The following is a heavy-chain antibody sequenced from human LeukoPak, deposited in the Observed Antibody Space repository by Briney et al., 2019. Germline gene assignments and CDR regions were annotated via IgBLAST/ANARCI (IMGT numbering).Heavy chain of an antibody. V-gene: IGHV3-21*01. Sequence: PGGSLRLSCAASGFTFSSYSMNWVRQAPGKGLEWVSSISSSSSYIYYGDSVKGRFTISRDNAKNSLYLQMNSLRAEDTAVYYCARRLGSNTSSYYYYYMDVWGKGTTVTVSS. J-gene: IGHJ6*03. CDR1: GFTFSSYS. D-gene: IGHD2-2*01. CDR3: ARRLGSNTSSYYYYYMDV. CDR2: ISSSSSYI.